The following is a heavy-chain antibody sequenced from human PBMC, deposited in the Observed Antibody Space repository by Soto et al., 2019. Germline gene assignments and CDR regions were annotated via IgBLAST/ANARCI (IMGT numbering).Heavy chain of an antibody. CDR3: ARESNHYQDFFQN. CDR2: ISNAGSGNT. D-gene: IGHD2-2*01. CDR1: GYPFPSFE. J-gene: IGHJ4*02. Sequence: ASVKVSFKTCGYPFPSFEVHWIRQAPGQRPEWMGGISNAGSGNTKYSQKFQDRLTITGDKRATTVYMALSSLTSEDTATYYCARESNHYQDFFQNWGQGTQVTVSS. V-gene: IGHV1-3*01.